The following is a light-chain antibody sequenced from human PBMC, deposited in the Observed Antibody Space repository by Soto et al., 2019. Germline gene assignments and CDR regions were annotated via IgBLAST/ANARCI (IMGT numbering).Light chain of an antibody. Sequence: EIVLTQSPGTLSLSPGERATLSCRASQSVSSSYLAWYQQKPGQAPRVLIYGASSRATGIPDRFSGSGSGTDFTLTISRLEAEDFAVYYCQQHGSTPPNTFGQGTKLEIK. V-gene: IGKV3-20*01. CDR3: QQHGSTPPNT. J-gene: IGKJ2*01. CDR2: GAS. CDR1: QSVSSSY.